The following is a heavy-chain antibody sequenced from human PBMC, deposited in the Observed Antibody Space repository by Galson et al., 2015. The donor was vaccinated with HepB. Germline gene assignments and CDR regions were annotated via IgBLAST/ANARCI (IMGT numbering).Heavy chain of an antibody. CDR2: TFYRSKWYY. CDR1: GDSVSSNSVT. Sequence: CAISGDSVSSNSVTWDWIRQSPSRGLEWLARTFYRSKWYYDYAVSPKSRISVNPDTSKNQFTLQLTSVTPEDTAVYYCARTGCIDGICARPFDYWGQGVLVTVSS. CDR3: ARTGCIDGICARPFDY. V-gene: IGHV6-1*01. D-gene: IGHD1-14*01. J-gene: IGHJ4*02.